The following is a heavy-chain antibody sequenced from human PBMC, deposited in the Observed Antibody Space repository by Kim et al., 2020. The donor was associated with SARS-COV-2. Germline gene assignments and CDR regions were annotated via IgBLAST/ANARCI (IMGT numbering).Heavy chain of an antibody. CDR2: IGTAGDP. CDR3: ARGLKVGATTRGDWYFDL. J-gene: IGHJ2*01. D-gene: IGHD1-26*01. V-gene: IGHV3-13*05. CDR1: GFTFSSYD. Sequence: GGSLRLSCAASGFTFSSYDMHWVRQATGKGLEWVSAIGTAGDPYYPGSVKGRFTISRENAKNSLYLQMNSLRAGDTAVYYCARGLKVGATTRGDWYFDLWGRGTLGTVSS.